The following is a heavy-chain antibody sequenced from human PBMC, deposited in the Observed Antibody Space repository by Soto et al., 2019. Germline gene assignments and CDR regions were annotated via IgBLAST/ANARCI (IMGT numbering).Heavy chain of an antibody. CDR2: ISWNSGSI. V-gene: IGHV3-9*01. J-gene: IGHJ6*02. CDR3: AKDAITMVRGVISYYGMDV. CDR1: GFTFDDYA. Sequence: EVQLVESGGGLVQPGRSLRLSCAASGFTFDDYAMHWVRQAPGKGLEWVSGISWNSGSIGYADSVKGRFTISRDNAKNSLYLQMNSLRAEDTALYYCAKDAITMVRGVISYYGMDVWGPGTTVTVSS. D-gene: IGHD3-10*01.